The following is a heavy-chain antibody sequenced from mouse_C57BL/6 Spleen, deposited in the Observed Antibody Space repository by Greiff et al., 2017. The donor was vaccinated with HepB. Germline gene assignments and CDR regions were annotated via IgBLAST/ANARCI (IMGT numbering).Heavy chain of an antibody. Sequence: VQLQQPGAELVKPGASVKLSCKASGYTFTSYWMQWVKQRPGQGLEWIGEIDPSDSYTNYNQKFKGKATLTVDTSSSTAYMQLSSLTFEDSAVYYCARCEVTTDFDYWGQGTTLTVSS. CDR3: ARCEVTTDFDY. CDR2: IDPSDSYT. CDR1: GYTFTSYW. D-gene: IGHD2-5*01. J-gene: IGHJ2*01. V-gene: IGHV1-50*01.